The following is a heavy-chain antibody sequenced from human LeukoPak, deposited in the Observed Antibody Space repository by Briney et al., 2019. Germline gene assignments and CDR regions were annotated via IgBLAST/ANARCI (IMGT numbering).Heavy chain of an antibody. CDR1: GGSISSYY. Sequence: SETLSLTCTVSGGSISSYYWSWIRQPAGKGLEWIGRIYTSGSTNYNPSLKSRVTMSVDTSKNQFSLKLSSVTAADTAVYYCARSNNYRGSHHFHPWGQGTLVTVSS. CDR3: ARSNNYRGSHHFHP. V-gene: IGHV4-4*07. CDR2: IYTSGST. J-gene: IGHJ5*02. D-gene: IGHD1-26*01.